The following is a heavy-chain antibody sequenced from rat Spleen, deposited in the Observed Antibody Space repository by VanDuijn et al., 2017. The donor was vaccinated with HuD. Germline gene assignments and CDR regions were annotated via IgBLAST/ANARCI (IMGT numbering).Heavy chain of an antibody. CDR2: ISYGGGGT. CDR3: ARHGYTRYYFDY. CDR1: GFTFSDYY. J-gene: IGHJ2*01. Sequence: EVQLVESDGGLVQPGRSLKLSCAASGFTFSDYYMAWVRQAPTKGLEWVATISYGGGGTYYPDSVKGRFTISRDNAKSILYLQMDSLRSEDTASYYCARHGYTRYYFDYWGQGVMVTVSS. D-gene: IGHD1-9*01. V-gene: IGHV5-29*01.